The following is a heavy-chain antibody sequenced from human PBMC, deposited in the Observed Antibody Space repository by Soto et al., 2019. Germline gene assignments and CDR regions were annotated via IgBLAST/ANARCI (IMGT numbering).Heavy chain of an antibody. J-gene: IGHJ4*02. CDR3: ARDRAGAETYFDY. CDR2: IYYSGST. Sequence: QVQLQESGPGLVKPSETLSLTCTVSGGSISSYYWSWIRQPPGKGLEWIGYIYYSGSTNYNPSLKSRVTISVDTSKNQFSLKLSSVTAADTAVYYCARDRAGAETYFDYWGQGTLVTVSS. CDR1: GGSISSYY. V-gene: IGHV4-59*01. D-gene: IGHD2-21*01.